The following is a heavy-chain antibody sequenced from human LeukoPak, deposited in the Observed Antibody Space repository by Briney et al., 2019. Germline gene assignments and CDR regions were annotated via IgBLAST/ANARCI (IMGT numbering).Heavy chain of an antibody. V-gene: IGHV1-46*01. D-gene: IGHD5-18*01. CDR2: IYPRDGST. Sequence: ASVKVSCKASGYTFTSNYIHWVRQAPGQGLEWMGMIYPRDGSTSYAQKFQGRVTVTRDTSTSTVHMELSGLRSEDTAVYYCARDPYSYENWFDPWGQGTLVTVSS. CDR3: ARDPYSYENWFDP. J-gene: IGHJ5*02. CDR1: GYTFTSNY.